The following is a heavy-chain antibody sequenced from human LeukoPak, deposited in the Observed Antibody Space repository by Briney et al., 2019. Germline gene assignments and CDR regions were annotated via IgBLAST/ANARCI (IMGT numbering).Heavy chain of an antibody. J-gene: IGHJ5*02. D-gene: IGHD6-13*01. CDR3: ARATKLSSSWYRWFDP. CDR2: ISAYNGNT. Sequence: GASVKVSCKASGYTFTGYYMHWVRQAPGQGLEWMGWISAYNGNTNYAQKLQGRVTMTTDTSTSTAYMELRSLRSDDTAVYYCARATKLSSSWYRWFDPWGQGTLVTVSS. CDR1: GYTFTGYY. V-gene: IGHV1-18*04.